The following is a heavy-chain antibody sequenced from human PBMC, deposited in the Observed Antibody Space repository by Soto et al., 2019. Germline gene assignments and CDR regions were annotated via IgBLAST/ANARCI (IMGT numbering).Heavy chain of an antibody. J-gene: IGHJ6*02. Sequence: QVQLVQSGAEVKKPGSSVKVSCKASGGTFSSYAISWVRQAPGQGLEWMGGIIPIFGTANYAQKFQGRVKITADESTSTAYMELSSLRSEDTGMYYCARASNSYCSSTSCYAHYYYYGMDVWGQGTKVTVSS. V-gene: IGHV1-69*01. CDR2: IIPIFGTA. CDR3: ARASNSYCSSTSCYAHYYYYGMDV. D-gene: IGHD2-2*01. CDR1: GGTFSSYA.